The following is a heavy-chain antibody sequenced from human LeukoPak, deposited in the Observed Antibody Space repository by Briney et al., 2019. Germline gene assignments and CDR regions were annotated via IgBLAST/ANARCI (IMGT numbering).Heavy chain of an antibody. D-gene: IGHD4-17*01. V-gene: IGHV3-23*01. Sequence: GGSLRLSCAASGFTFSSYAMSWVRQAPGKGLEWVSAISGSGGSTYYADSVKGRFTISRDNSKNTLYLQMNSLRAEDTAVYYCAKVTLGDYDSWSDPWGQGTLVTVSS. CDR2: ISGSGGST. CDR3: AKVTLGDYDSWSDP. J-gene: IGHJ5*02. CDR1: GFTFSSYA.